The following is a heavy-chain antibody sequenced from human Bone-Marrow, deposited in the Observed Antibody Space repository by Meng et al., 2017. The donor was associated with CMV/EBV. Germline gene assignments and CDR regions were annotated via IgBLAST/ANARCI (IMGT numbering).Heavy chain of an antibody. CDR3: ARDGGSTGSDYGTYRYYGMDV. J-gene: IGHJ6*02. Sequence: SVKVSCKASGYTFTSYGISWVRQAPGQGLEWMGGILPILNRANYEPKFLGRVTITAAKSMNTVYMELSSLTSEDTAVYYCARDGGSTGSDYGTYRYYGMDVWGQGTTVTVSS. CDR2: ILPILNRA. CDR1: GYTFTSYG. D-gene: IGHD1-26*01. V-gene: IGHV1-69*06.